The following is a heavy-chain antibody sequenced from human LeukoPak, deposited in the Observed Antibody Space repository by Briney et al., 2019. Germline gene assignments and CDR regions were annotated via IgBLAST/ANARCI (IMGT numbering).Heavy chain of an antibody. CDR1: GASISSHY. CDR3: AKIEVGRFDP. J-gene: IGHJ5*02. V-gene: IGHV4-59*11. D-gene: IGHD1-26*01. CDR2: IYDRGST. Sequence: SETLSLTCTVTGASISSHYWCWIRQTPGTGLEWIGDIYDRGSTTNNPSLKSRVSISVDTSRNQFSLNLRSVTAADTAVYYCAKIEVGRFDPWGQGTLVTVSS.